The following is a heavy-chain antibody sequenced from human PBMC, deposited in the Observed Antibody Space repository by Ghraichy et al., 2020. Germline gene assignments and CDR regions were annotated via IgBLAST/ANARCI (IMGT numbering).Heavy chain of an antibody. Sequence: GGSLRLSCAASGFTFNNYWMSWVRQAQGKGLEWVANIHQDGSQIHYVDSVKGRFTISRDNAKNSFFLQMHSLRAEDTAVYYCARAPGQSSCSGGTCYPNWFDPWGQGTLVTVSS. CDR2: IHQDGSQI. J-gene: IGHJ5*02. V-gene: IGHV3-7*03. CDR3: ARAPGQSSCSGGTCYPNWFDP. CDR1: GFTFNNYW. D-gene: IGHD2-15*01.